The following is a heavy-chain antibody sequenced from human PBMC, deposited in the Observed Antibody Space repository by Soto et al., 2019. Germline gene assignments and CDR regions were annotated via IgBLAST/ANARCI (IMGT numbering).Heavy chain of an antibody. CDR3: ARGGDWQFDY. J-gene: IGHJ4*02. Sequence: PSETLSLTCAVYGGSFSGYYWSWVRQPPGKGLEWIGEIHHSGRTNYNPSLKSRVTILVEKSKNQVSLELSSMTAADTAVYYCARGGDWQFDYWGQGTLVTVSS. V-gene: IGHV4-34*01. CDR2: IHHSGRT. D-gene: IGHD2-21*02. CDR1: GGSFSGYY.